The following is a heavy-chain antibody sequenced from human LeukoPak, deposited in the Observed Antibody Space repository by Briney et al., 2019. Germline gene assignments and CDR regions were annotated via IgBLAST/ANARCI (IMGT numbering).Heavy chain of an antibody. V-gene: IGHV4-59*01. J-gene: IGHJ4*02. CDR1: GGSITGYY. Sequence: SETLSLTCTVSGGSITGYYWSWLRQPPGKGLEWIGYMSDSGSTNYNPSLKSRVTMSLDTSKSQFSLKVNSVAAADTAVYFCARMTSRAKTDYWGQGTLVTVSS. CDR2: MSDSGST. CDR3: ARMTSRAKTDY.